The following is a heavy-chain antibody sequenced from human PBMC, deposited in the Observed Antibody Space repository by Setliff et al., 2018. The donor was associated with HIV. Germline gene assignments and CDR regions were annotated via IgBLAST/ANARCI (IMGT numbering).Heavy chain of an antibody. D-gene: IGHD3-16*01. CDR1: GYTFINFG. CDR3: ARDWDIWDYFDY. J-gene: IGHJ4*02. Sequence: ASVKVSCKASGYTFINFGISWLRQAPGEGLQWMGWISPNSGNTFYARKFQGRVTLTTDTSTNTAYLDLRSLTSDDTAVYICARDWDIWDYFDYWGQGTQVTVSS. V-gene: IGHV1-18*01. CDR2: ISPNSGNT.